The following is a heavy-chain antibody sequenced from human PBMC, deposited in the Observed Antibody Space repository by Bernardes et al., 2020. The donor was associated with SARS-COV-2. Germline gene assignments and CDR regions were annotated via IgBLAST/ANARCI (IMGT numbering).Heavy chain of an antibody. CDR2: IKPSGST. Sequence: SETLSLTRAVYGESFSDNDWSWIRQPPGKGLEWIGEIKPSGSTNYNPSLKSRVTISVDTSKNQFSLKLTSVTASDTAVYYCARGREDVNMIVVVIGAFQYFDYWGQGNLVTVS. CDR1: GESFSDND. D-gene: IGHD3-22*01. J-gene: IGHJ4*02. CDR3: ARGREDVNMIVVVIGAFQYFDY. V-gene: IGHV4-34*01.